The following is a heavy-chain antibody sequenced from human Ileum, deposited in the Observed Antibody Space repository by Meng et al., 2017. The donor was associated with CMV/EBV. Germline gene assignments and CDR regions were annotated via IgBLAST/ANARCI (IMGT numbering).Heavy chain of an antibody. D-gene: IGHD3-16*01. CDR3: ARGPGGFGDFNFDY. CDR2: FYHGGST. V-gene: IGHV4-4*07. J-gene: IGHJ4*02. Sequence: VQLEESGPGLVPPSQPRSLTCTVSGDSIPAVYWSWFRQPAGKALEWIGRFYHGGSTNYNPSLKSRVTLSVDTSKNQFSMRLTSVTAADTAVYYCARGPGGFGDFNFDYWGQGTLVTVSS. CDR1: GDSIPAVY.